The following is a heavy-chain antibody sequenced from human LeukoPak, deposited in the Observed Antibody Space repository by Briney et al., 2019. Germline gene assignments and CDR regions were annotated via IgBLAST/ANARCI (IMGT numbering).Heavy chain of an antibody. D-gene: IGHD2-15*01. CDR3: ARVCSGGSCCSSGMDV. V-gene: IGHV1-69*01. Sequence: SVKVSCKASGGTFSSYAISWVRQAPGQGLEWMGGIIPIFGTANYAQKFQGRVTITADESTSTAYMELSSLRSEDTAVYYCARVCSGGSCCSSGMDVWGQGTTVTVSS. CDR1: GGTFSSYA. J-gene: IGHJ6*02. CDR2: IIPIFGTA.